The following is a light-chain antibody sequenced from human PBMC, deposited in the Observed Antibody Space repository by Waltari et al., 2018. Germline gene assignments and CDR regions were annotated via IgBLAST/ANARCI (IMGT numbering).Light chain of an antibody. CDR3: QQYNSYSRT. CDR2: DAS. CDR1: QSISSW. J-gene: IGKJ1*01. Sequence: DIQMTQSPSTLSASVGDRVTIPCRASQSISSWLAWYKQKPGKAPKLLIYDASSLESGVPSRFSGSGSGTEFTLTISSLQPDDFATYYCQQYNSYSRTFGQGTKVEIK. V-gene: IGKV1-5*01.